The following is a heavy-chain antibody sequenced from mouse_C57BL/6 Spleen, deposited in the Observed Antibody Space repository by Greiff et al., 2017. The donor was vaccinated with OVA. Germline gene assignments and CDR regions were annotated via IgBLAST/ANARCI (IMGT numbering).Heavy chain of an antibody. CDR1: GFTFSDYY. J-gene: IGHJ4*01. D-gene: IGHD2-4*01. Sequence: EVHLVESEGGLVQPGSSMKLSCTASGFTFSDYYMAWVRQVPEKGLEWVANINYDGSSTYYLDSLKSRFIISEDNAKNILYLQMSSLKSEDTATYYCARDDYGAMDYWGQGTSVTVSS. V-gene: IGHV5-16*01. CDR3: ARDDYGAMDY. CDR2: INYDGSST.